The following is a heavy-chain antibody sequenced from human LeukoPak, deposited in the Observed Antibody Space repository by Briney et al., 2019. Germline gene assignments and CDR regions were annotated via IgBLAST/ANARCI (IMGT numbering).Heavy chain of an antibody. V-gene: IGHV4-59*01. CDR2: IYYSGST. CDR3: ARGRSLDY. J-gene: IGHJ4*02. CDR1: GGSISSDY. D-gene: IGHD5-24*01. Sequence: SETLSLTCTVSGGSISSDYWSWIRQPPGKGLEWIGYIYYSGSTNYNPSLKSRVTISVDTSKNQFSLKLSSVTAADTAVYYCARGRSLDYWGQGTLVTVSS.